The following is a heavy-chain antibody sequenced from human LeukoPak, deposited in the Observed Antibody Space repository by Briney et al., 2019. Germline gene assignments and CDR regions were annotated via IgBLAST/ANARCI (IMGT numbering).Heavy chain of an antibody. Sequence: SGGSLRLSCAASGFTFSSYSMNWVRQAPGKGLEWVSSISSSSSYIYYADSVKGRFTISRDNAKNSLYLQMNSLRAEDTAVYYCASWRFGELSPIDYWGQGTLVTVSS. V-gene: IGHV3-21*01. CDR2: ISSSSSYI. D-gene: IGHD3-10*01. CDR1: GFTFSSYS. CDR3: ASWRFGELSPIDY. J-gene: IGHJ4*02.